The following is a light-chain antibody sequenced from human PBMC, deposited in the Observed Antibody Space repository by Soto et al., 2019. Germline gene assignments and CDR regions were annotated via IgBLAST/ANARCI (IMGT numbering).Light chain of an antibody. CDR2: DAS. V-gene: IGKV3D-11*01. J-gene: IGKJ4*01. Sequence: EIVLTQSPAILSLSPGERATLSCRANQGVSDYLAWYQQKPGQAPRLLIYDASDRATGIPDRFSGRGSGTVFTLPISSLEPEDFAVYYCQQRHNWPLTFGGGTKVEIK. CDR1: QGVSDY. CDR3: QQRHNWPLT.